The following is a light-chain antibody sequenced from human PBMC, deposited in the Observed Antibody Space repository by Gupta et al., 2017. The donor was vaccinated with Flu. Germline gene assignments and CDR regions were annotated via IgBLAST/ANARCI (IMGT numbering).Light chain of an antibody. Sequence: NFMLTQPHSLSESPGKTVTISCTRSSGGIASNFVQWYQQRPGRSPSTVIYEDNQRPSGVPDRFSGSIDRSSNSASLTISGLKTEDEADYYCHSYDTTSQVFGGGTRLTVL. CDR2: EDN. J-gene: IGLJ3*02. CDR1: SGGIASNF. V-gene: IGLV6-57*01. CDR3: HSYDTTSQV.